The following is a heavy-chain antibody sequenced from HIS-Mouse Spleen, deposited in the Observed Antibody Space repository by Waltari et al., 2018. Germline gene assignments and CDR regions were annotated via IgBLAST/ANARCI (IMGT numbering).Heavy chain of an antibody. J-gene: IGHJ2*01. Sequence: QLQLQESGPGLVKPSETLSLTCTVSGGSISSSSYYWGWIRQPPGKGLEWIGRIYYSGSTSYNPSLKSRVTISVDTSKNPLSLKLSSVTAADTAVYYCAREIPYSSSWYDWYFDLWGRGTLVTVSS. V-gene: IGHV4-39*07. CDR3: AREIPYSSSWYDWYFDL. D-gene: IGHD6-13*01. CDR1: GGSISSSSYY. CDR2: IYYSGST.